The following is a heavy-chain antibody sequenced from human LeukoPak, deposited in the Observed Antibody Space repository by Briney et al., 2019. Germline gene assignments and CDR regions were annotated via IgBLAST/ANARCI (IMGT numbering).Heavy chain of an antibody. D-gene: IGHD2-15*01. Sequence: ASVKVSCKASGYTFTAYYMHWVRQAPGRGLEWVGLINPNSGGTDYAQKFQGRVTMTRDTSISTAYMELKWLGSDDTAVYYCARGGCCRSGNCFVLAAEFDYWGQGNLVTVSS. J-gene: IGHJ4*02. CDR3: ARGGCCRSGNCFVLAAEFDY. CDR1: GYTFTAYY. CDR2: INPNSGGT. V-gene: IGHV1-2*02.